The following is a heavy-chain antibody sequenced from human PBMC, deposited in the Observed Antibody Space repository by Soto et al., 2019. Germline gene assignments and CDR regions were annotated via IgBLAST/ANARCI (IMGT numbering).Heavy chain of an antibody. V-gene: IGHV3-33*01. CDR1: GFTFSSYG. Sequence: QVQLVESGGGVVQPGRSLRLSCAASGFTFSSYGMHWVRQAPGKGLAWVAVIWYDGSNKYYADSVKGRFTISRDNSKNPLYLQMNSLRAEDTSVYYCARSLDIWGQGTMVTVSS. J-gene: IGHJ3*02. CDR3: ARSLDI. CDR2: IWYDGSNK.